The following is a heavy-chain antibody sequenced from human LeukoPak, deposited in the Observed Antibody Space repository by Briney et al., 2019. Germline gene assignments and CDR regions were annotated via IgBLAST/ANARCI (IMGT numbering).Heavy chain of an antibody. V-gene: IGHV3-48*04. CDR1: GFTFSSYN. CDR2: ITSSSSTI. J-gene: IGHJ4*02. Sequence: GGSLRLSCAASGFTFSSYNMNWVRQAPGKGLEWVSYITSSSSTIYYADSVKGRFTISRDNAKNSLYLQMNSLRAEDTAVYYCARDSVVFIVPDPYYFDFWGQGTLVTVSS. CDR3: ARDSVVFIVPDPYYFDF. D-gene: IGHD1-14*01.